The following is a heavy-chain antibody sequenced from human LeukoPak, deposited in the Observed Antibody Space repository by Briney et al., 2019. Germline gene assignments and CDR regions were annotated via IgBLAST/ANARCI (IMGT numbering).Heavy chain of an antibody. V-gene: IGHV4-39*01. CDR3: ARAGWFSTTWHFDY. D-gene: IGHD6-19*01. CDR2: IYYSGST. CDR1: GGSVSSSSYY. J-gene: IGHJ4*02. Sequence: PSETLSLTCTVSGGSVSSSSYYWGWIRQPPGKGLEWIGSIYYSGSTYYNPSLKSRVTISVDTSKNQFSLNLSSVTAADTAVYYCARAGWFSTTWHFDYWGQGILVTVSS.